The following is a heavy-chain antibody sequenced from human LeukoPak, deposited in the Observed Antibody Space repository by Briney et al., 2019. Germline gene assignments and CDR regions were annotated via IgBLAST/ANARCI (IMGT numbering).Heavy chain of an antibody. CDR2: ISTYNGNT. V-gene: IGHV1-18*04. Sequence: ASVKVSCKASGYTFTGYYMHWVRQAPGQGLEWMGWISTYNGNTKYAQKLQGRVTMTTDTSTSTAYMELRSLRSDDTAVYYCAWTSHDSSGQSNWFDPWGQGTLVTVSS. J-gene: IGHJ5*02. D-gene: IGHD3-22*01. CDR1: GYTFTGYY. CDR3: AWTSHDSSGQSNWFDP.